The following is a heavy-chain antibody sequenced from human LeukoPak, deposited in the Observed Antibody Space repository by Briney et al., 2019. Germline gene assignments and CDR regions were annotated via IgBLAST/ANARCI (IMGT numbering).Heavy chain of an antibody. V-gene: IGHV1-18*01. Sequence: GASVKVSCKASGYTFTSYGISWVRQAPGQWLEWMGWISVYNGNTNYAQKLQGRVTMTTDTSTSTAYMELRSLRSDDTAVYYCARAWGSPDYYYYYMDVWGKGTTVTVSS. CDR1: GYTFTSYG. CDR3: ARAWGSPDYYYYYMDV. CDR2: ISVYNGNT. J-gene: IGHJ6*03. D-gene: IGHD3-16*01.